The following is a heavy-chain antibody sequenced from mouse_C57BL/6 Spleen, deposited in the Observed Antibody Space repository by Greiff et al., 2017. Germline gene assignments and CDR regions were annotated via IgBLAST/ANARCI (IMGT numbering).Heavy chain of an antibody. CDR2: SRNKANDYTT. CDR3: ARDDGYWYFDV. CDR1: GFTFSDFY. V-gene: IGHV7-1*02. D-gene: IGHD1-1*02. J-gene: IGHJ1*01. Sequence: VKVVESGGGLVQPGGSLRLSCATSGFTFSDFYMEWVRQPPGKRLEWIAASRNKANDYTTEYSVSVKGRFIVSRDTSQSILYLQMNALRAEDTAIYYCARDDGYWYFDVWGAGTTVTVSS.